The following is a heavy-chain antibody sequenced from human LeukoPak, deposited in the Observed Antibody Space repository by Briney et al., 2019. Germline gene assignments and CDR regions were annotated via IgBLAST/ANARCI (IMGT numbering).Heavy chain of an antibody. CDR1: GFTFSSYW. D-gene: IGHD3-22*01. V-gene: IGHV3-74*01. CDR2: IKSDGSAT. Sequence: PGGSLRLSCAASGFTFSSYWMSWVRQAPGKGLVYVAQIKSDGSATAYADSVKGRFTISRDNAKNTLYLEMSSLRAEDTAVYYCGSLTVVARDHWGQGTLVTVSS. J-gene: IGHJ4*02. CDR3: GSLTVVARDH.